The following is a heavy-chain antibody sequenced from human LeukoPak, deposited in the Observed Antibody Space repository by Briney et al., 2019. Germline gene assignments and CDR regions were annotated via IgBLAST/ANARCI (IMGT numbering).Heavy chain of an antibody. CDR3: ARDQGALEAAAGIVWQWDFDY. J-gene: IGHJ4*02. Sequence: GGSLRLSCAASGFTFSSYSMNWVRQAPGKGLEWVSSISSSSSYIYYADSVKGRFTISRDNAKNSLYLQMNSLRAEDTAVYYCARDQGALEAAAGIVWQWDFDYWGQGTLVTVSS. V-gene: IGHV3-21*01. CDR1: GFTFSSYS. CDR2: ISSSSSYI. D-gene: IGHD6-13*01.